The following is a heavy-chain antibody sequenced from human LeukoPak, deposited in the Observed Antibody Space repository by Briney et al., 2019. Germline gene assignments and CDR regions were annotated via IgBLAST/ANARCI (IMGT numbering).Heavy chain of an antibody. CDR3: ARERLTTRWFGP. J-gene: IGHJ5*02. Sequence: SVKVSCKASGGTFSSYAISWVRQAPGQGLEWMGGIIPIFGTANYAQKFQGRVTITTDESTSTAYMELSSLRSEDTAVYYCARERLTTRWFGPWGRGTLVAVSS. CDR1: GGTFSSYA. D-gene: IGHD4/OR15-4a*01. V-gene: IGHV1-69*05. CDR2: IIPIFGTA.